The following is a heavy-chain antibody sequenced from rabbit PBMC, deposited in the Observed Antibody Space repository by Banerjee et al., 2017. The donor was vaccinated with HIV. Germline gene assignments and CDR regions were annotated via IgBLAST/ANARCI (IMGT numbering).Heavy chain of an antibody. J-gene: IGHJ4*01. CDR2: IYAGSTGTT. D-gene: IGHD4-1*01. CDR3: ARQYSGWDL. CDR1: GFSFSSAYW. Sequence: QEQLEESGGGLVQPEGSLTLTCTASGFSFSSAYWIYWVRQAPGKGLEWIAYIYAGSTGTTDYASWAKGRFTISKTSSTTVTLQMTSLTAADTATYFCARQYSGWDLWGQGTLVTVS. V-gene: IGHV1S45*01.